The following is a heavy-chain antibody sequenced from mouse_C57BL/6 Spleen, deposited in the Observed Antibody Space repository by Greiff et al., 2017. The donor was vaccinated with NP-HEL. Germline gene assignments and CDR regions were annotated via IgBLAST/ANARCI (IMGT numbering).Heavy chain of an antibody. CDR3: ARTPPATVEADYYAMDY. V-gene: IGHV1-64*01. CDR1: GYTFTSYW. Sequence: QVQLQQSGAELVKPGASVKLSCKASGYTFTSYWMHWVKQRPGQGLEWIGMIHPNSGSTNYNEKFKSKATLTVDKSSSTAYMQLSSLTSEDSAVYYCARTPPATVEADYYAMDYWGQGTSVTVSS. D-gene: IGHD1-1*01. J-gene: IGHJ4*01. CDR2: IHPNSGST.